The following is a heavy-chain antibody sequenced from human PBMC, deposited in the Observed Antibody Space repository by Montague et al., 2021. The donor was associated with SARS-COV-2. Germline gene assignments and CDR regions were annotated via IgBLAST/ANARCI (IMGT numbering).Heavy chain of an antibody. CDR3: AREVRDGRGDTFDL. CDR1: GGSISSSNW. CDR2: IYYSGNT. D-gene: IGHD3-10*01. Sequence: SETLSLTCAVSGGSISSSNWWSWVRQPPGRGLEWIGYIYYSGNTYYNPSLKSRITISVDTSKNQFSLNLDSVTAADTAVYFCAREVRDGRGDTFDLWGQGTMVIVSS. V-gene: IGHV4-4*02. J-gene: IGHJ3*01.